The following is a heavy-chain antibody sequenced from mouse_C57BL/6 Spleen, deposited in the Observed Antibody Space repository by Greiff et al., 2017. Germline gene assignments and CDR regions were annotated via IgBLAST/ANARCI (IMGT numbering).Heavy chain of an antibody. Sequence: QVQLQQSGPGLVQPSQSLSITCTVSGFSLTSYGVHWVRQSPGKGLEWLGVIWRGGSTDYNAAFISRLSISKDNATSQVVVKMNRLQADDTAIYYCASAYDRNLLWAYWGQGTLVTVSA. CDR2: IWRGGST. D-gene: IGHD2-5*01. CDR3: ASAYDRNLLWAY. V-gene: IGHV2-2*01. CDR1: GFSLTSYG. J-gene: IGHJ3*01.